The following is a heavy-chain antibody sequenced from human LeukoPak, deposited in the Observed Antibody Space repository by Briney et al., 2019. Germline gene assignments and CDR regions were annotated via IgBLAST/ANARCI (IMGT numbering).Heavy chain of an antibody. CDR1: GFTFSSYS. Sequence: GGSLRLSCAASGFTFSSYSMNWVRQAPGKGLEWVSSISSSGSYIYYADSVKGRFTISRDNAKNSLYLQMNSLRAEDTAVYYCARDLGDILIYGMDVWGQGTTVTVSS. J-gene: IGHJ6*02. CDR3: ARDLGDILIYGMDV. D-gene: IGHD2-15*01. CDR2: ISSSGSYI. V-gene: IGHV3-21*01.